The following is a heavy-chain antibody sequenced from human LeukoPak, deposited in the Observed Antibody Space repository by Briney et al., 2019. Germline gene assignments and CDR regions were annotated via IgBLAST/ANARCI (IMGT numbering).Heavy chain of an antibody. V-gene: IGHV3-15*01. D-gene: IGHD3-22*01. Sequence: GGSLRLSCEASGFTFSNAWMSWVRQAPGKGLEWVGRIKSKTDGGTTDYAAPVKGRFTISRDDSKNTLYLQMNSLKTEDTAMYYCTTDRYYYDSSGFWYWGQGTLVTVSS. J-gene: IGHJ4*02. CDR2: IKSKTDGGTT. CDR3: TTDRYYYDSSGFWY. CDR1: GFTFSNAW.